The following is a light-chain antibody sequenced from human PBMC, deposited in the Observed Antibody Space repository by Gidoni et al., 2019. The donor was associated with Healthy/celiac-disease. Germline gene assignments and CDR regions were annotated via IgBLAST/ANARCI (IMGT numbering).Light chain of an antibody. Sequence: EIVLTQSPATLSVSPAERATLSCRASQSVSSNLAWYQQKPGQAPRLLIYGASTRATGIPARFIGSGSGTEFTLTISSLQSEDFAVYYCQQYNNWPPLTFGQGTRLEIK. CDR2: GAS. J-gene: IGKJ5*01. CDR1: QSVSSN. V-gene: IGKV3-15*01. CDR3: QQYNNWPPLT.